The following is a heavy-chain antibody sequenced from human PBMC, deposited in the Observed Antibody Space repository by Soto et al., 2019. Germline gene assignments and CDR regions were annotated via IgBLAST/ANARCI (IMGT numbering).Heavy chain of an antibody. CDR2: ISSSGSTI. CDR1: GFTFSDYY. J-gene: IGHJ2*01. V-gene: IGHV3-11*04. CDR3: ARAGRGGVVLIVATRGYFDL. D-gene: IGHD2-15*01. Sequence: QVQLVESGGGLVKPGGSLRLSCAASGFTFSDYYMSWIRQAPGKGLEWVSYISSSGSTIYYADSVKGRFTISRNNTKNSLYLQMNSLRAEETAVYYCARAGRGGVVLIVATRGYFDLWGRGTLVTVSS.